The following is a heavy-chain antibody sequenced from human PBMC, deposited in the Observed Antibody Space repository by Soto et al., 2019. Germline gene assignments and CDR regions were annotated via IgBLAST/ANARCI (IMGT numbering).Heavy chain of an antibody. Sequence: QVQLQESGPGLVKPSQTLSLTCTVSGGSISSGGYYWSWVRQHPGKGLEWIGYIYYSGSTYYNPSLKGPLTILVDTTKTPFSHKMCSVIDADKAVYYCARVTGTAMAPLNYDYGMDVWGQGPTVTV. CDR2: IYYSGST. CDR3: ARVTGTAMAPLNYDYGMDV. D-gene: IGHD5-18*01. J-gene: IGHJ6*02. V-gene: IGHV4-31*01. CDR1: GGSISSGGYY.